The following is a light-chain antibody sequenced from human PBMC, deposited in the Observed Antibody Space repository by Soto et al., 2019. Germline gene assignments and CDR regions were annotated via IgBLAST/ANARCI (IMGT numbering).Light chain of an antibody. CDR1: QTVGKNY. J-gene: IGKJ4*01. CDR2: GAS. Sequence: LSQSPGTLSLCPGERATPSCSASQTVGKNYLAWDQQKSGQAPRLLIHGASNRATGIPERFSGSGSGTGFTLTISRLEPEDFVAYYCQQYATDPLTFGGGTKVDIK. CDR3: QQYATDPLT. V-gene: IGKV3-20*01.